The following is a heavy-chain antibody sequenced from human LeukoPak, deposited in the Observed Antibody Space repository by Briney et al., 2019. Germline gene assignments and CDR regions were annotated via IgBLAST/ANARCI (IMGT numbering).Heavy chain of an antibody. CDR3: ARYDTRSGMDV. D-gene: IGHD2-2*01. CDR2: ISGDGGTI. V-gene: IGHV3-64*01. Sequence: TGGPLRLSCAASGFNLRCFAMHWVRQAPGKGLEFVSAISGDGGTIFYANSVKGRFIISRDNSKNLLYLQMGSLRPEDRAVYYCARYDTRSGMDVWGHGTTV. CDR1: GFNLRCFA. J-gene: IGHJ6*02.